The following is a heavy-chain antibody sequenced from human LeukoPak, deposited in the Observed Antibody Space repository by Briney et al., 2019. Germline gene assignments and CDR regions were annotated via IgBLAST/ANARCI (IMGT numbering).Heavy chain of an antibody. J-gene: IGHJ4*02. Sequence: PGGSLRLSCAASGFTFSSYEMNWVRQAPGKGLEWVSYISSSSSYIYYADSLKGRFTISRDNAKNSLYLQVNSLRAEDTALYYCARVSDISVAAYFDYWGQGTRVTVSS. D-gene: IGHD6-19*01. CDR3: ARVSDISVAAYFDY. CDR2: ISSSSSYI. V-gene: IGHV3-21*05. CDR1: GFTFSSYE.